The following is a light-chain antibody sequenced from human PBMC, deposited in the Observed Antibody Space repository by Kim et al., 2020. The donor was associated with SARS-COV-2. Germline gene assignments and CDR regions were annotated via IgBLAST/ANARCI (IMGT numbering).Light chain of an antibody. CDR1: TGAVTSAHN. CDR3: LLNYGGPWV. V-gene: IGLV7-43*01. CDR2: RTS. Sequence: QTVVTQEPSLTVSPGGTVTLTCASSTGAVTSAHNANWFQQKPGQAPRALIHRTSNRHSWTPARFSGSLLGDKAALTLSRVQPEDEADYYCLLNYGGPWVFGVGTQLTVL. J-gene: IGLJ3*02.